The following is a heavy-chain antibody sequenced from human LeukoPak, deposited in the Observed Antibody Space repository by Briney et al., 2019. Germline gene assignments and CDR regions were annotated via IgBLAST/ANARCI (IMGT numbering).Heavy chain of an antibody. D-gene: IGHD3-10*01. CDR3: ASGVRGVIRFDY. Sequence: PSETLSLTCTVSGGSISSGGYYWSWIRQHPEKGLEWIGCIYYSGSTYYNPSLKSRVTISVDTSKNQFSLKLSSVTAADTAVYYCASGVRGVIRFDYWGQGTLVTVSS. CDR1: GGSISSGGYY. CDR2: IYYSGST. J-gene: IGHJ4*02. V-gene: IGHV4-31*03.